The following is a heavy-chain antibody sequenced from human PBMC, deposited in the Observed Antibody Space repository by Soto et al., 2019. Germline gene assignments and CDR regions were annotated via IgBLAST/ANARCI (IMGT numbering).Heavy chain of an antibody. V-gene: IGHV1-69*06. D-gene: IGHD2-21*02. CDR2: IIPIFGTA. CDR1: GGTFSSYA. CDR3: ARGAPQGHCGGDCYDFDY. J-gene: IGHJ4*02. Sequence: QVQLVQSGAEVKKPGSSVKVSCKASGGTFSSYAISWVRQAPGQGLEWMGGIIPIFGTANYAQKFQGRVTITADKSTSTAYMELSSLRSEDTAVYYCARGAPQGHCGGDCYDFDYWGQGTLVTVSS.